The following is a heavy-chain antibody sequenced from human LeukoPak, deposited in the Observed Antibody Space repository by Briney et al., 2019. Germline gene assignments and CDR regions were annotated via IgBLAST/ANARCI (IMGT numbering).Heavy chain of an antibody. Sequence: GGSLRLSCAASGFTFSSYSMNWVRQAPGKGLEWVSSIRSSSSYIYYADSVKGRFTISRDNAKKSLYLQMNSLRAEDTAVYYCARQNLGGLWAPWGQGTLVTVSS. D-gene: IGHD3-16*01. CDR3: ARQNLGGLWAP. CDR1: GFTFSSYS. CDR2: IRSSSSYI. V-gene: IGHV3-21*01. J-gene: IGHJ5*02.